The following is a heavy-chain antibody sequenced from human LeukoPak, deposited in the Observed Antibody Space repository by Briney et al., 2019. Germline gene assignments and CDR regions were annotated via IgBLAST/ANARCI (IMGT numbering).Heavy chain of an antibody. CDR2: FNPASGGT. D-gene: IGHD4-23*01. V-gene: IGHV1-2*02. Sequence: GASVKVSCKASGYIFTDYYMHWVRQAPGQGLEWMGWFNPASGGTKYAQKFQGRVTMTRGTSINTAYMELSSLGLDDTAVYYCARGLYYGGNQRAHDAFDIWGQGTLVTVSS. CDR3: ARGLYYGGNQRAHDAFDI. CDR1: GYIFTDYY. J-gene: IGHJ3*02.